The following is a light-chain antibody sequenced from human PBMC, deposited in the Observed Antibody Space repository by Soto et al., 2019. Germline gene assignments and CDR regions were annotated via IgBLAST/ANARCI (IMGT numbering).Light chain of an antibody. CDR1: QSISSW. CDR3: QQYNSYSPT. V-gene: IGKV1-5*03. CDR2: KAS. J-gene: IGKJ1*01. Sequence: DIQMTQSPSTLSASVGDRVTITCRASQSISSWLAWYQQKPGKAPKLLIYKASSLESGVPSRFSGSGSWTEFTLTISSLQPDDFATYYCQQYNSYSPTVGQGTKVDIK.